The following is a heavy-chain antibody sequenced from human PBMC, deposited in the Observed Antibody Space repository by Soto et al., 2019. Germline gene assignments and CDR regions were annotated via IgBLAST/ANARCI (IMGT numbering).Heavy chain of an antibody. CDR3: ARTDYGGSPRNPNFDY. J-gene: IGHJ4*02. CDR1: GYTFTSYY. CDR2: INPSGGST. D-gene: IGHD4-17*01. Sequence: ASVKVSCKASGYTFTSYYMHWVRQAPGQGLEWMGIINPSGGSTSYAQKFQGRVTMTRDTSTSTVYMELSSLRSEDTAVYYCARTDYGGSPRNPNFDYWGQGTLVTVSS. V-gene: IGHV1-46*03.